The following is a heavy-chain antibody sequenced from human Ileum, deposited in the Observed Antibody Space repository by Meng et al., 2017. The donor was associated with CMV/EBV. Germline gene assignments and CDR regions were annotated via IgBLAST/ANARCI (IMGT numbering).Heavy chain of an antibody. CDR2: ISYSGSVI. CDR3: ARDRYASAK. Sequence: GESLKISCVGSGFTFDNYEMNWVRQAPGKGLEWVSYISYSGSVIHYADSVKGRFTISRDNAKNSLYLQMNSLRAEDTAVYYCARDRYASAKWGQGTLVTVSS. D-gene: IGHD2-8*01. J-gene: IGHJ4*02. CDR1: GFTFDNYE. V-gene: IGHV3-48*03.